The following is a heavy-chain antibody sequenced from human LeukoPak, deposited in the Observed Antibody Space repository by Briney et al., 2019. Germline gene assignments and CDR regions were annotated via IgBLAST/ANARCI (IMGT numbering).Heavy chain of an antibody. J-gene: IGHJ4*02. CDR2: ISRTSAYI. V-gene: IGHV3-21*01. CDR1: GFTFNDYA. CDR3: ARDERRYCSDSNCYPGDY. Sequence: GGSLRLSCAASGFTFNDYAMKWVRQAPGKGLEWVAAISRTSAYIYYSDSLKGRFTISRDNAKNSVYLLIDSLRAEDTAIYYCARDERRYCSDSNCYPGDYWGQGTLVTVSS. D-gene: IGHD2-15*01.